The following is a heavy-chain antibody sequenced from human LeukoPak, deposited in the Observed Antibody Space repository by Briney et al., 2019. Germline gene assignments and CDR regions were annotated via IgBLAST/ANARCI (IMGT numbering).Heavy chain of an antibody. V-gene: IGHV3-49*04. CDR2: IRSEAYGGTA. Sequence: GRSLRLSCAASGFTFGDYVMSWVRPAPGKGLEWVGFIRSEAYGGTAEYAASMKGRFSISRDDSKNIAYLQMHSLQTEDTAVYYCTKKGLPGYSSGWYYFDYWGQGTLVTVSS. J-gene: IGHJ4*02. CDR3: TKKGLPGYSSGWYYFDY. CDR1: GFTFGDYV. D-gene: IGHD6-19*01.